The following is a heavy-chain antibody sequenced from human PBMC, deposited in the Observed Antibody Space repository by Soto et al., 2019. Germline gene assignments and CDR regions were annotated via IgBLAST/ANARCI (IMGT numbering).Heavy chain of an antibody. CDR2: IYPADSAT. Sequence: EVQLVQSGAEVKKPGESLKISCKASGYSFSSNWIGWVRQMSGKGLEWMGIIYPADSATAYNPSFQGQVSISADKSINTAYLQWSSLKASDTAIYYCARHPGRTAVAQGLFDYWGQGTLVTVSS. D-gene: IGHD4-17*01. V-gene: IGHV5-51*01. CDR3: ARHPGRTAVAQGLFDY. CDR1: GYSFSSNW. J-gene: IGHJ4*02.